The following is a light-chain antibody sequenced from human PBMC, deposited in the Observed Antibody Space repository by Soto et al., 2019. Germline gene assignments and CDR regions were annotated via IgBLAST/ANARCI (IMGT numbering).Light chain of an antibody. J-gene: IGKJ5*01. CDR2: DAS. V-gene: IGKV3-11*01. Sequence: EIVLTQSPATLSLSPGERATLSCRASQSVSSYLAWYQQRPGQAPRLIIYDASSRATGIPARFSGSGSGTDFTLTISSLEPEDFAVYYCQRRSNWPITFGQGTRLEI. CDR3: QRRSNWPIT. CDR1: QSVSSY.